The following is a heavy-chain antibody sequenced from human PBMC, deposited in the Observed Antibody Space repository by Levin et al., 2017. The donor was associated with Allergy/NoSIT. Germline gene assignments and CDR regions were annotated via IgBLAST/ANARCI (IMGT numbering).Heavy chain of an antibody. Sequence: SGGSLRLSCAASGFTFSTYEMNWVRQTPGKGLEWLSYITSTGTTIWYTNSVKGRFTISRDNAKNSLYLQMNSLGSEDTALYYCVRDGQRLDGRRAQFDSWGQGTLVTVSS. D-gene: IGHD6-19*01. CDR3: VRDGQRLDGRRAQFDS. V-gene: IGHV3-48*03. J-gene: IGHJ4*02. CDR1: GFTFSTYE. CDR2: ITSTGTTI.